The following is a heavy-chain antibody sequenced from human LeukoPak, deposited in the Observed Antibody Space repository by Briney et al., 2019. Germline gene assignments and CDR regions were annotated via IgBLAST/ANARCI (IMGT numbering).Heavy chain of an antibody. J-gene: IGHJ4*02. Sequence: GGSLRLSCAASGFTFSGSAMHWVRQASGKGLEWVGRIRSKANSYATAYAASVKGRFTISRDDSKNTAYLQMNSLKAEDTAVYYCTRRWSGYYPFDYWGQGTLVTVSS. CDR1: GFTFSGSA. D-gene: IGHD3-3*01. CDR3: TRRWSGYYPFDY. CDR2: IRSKANSYAT. V-gene: IGHV3-73*01.